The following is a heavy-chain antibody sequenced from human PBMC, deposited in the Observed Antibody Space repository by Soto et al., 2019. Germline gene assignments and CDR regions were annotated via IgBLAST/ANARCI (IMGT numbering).Heavy chain of an antibody. D-gene: IGHD6-13*01. J-gene: IGHJ6*03. CDR1: SGSISSSNW. V-gene: IGHV4-4*02. CDR2: IYHSGST. Sequence: PSETLSLTCAVSSGSISSSNWWSWVRQPPGKGLEWIGEIYHSGSTNYNPSLKSRVTISVDKSKNQFSLKLRSVTPADTAVYYCARYIAAAGGYYYYMDVWGKGTTVTVSS. CDR3: ARYIAAAGGYYYYMDV.